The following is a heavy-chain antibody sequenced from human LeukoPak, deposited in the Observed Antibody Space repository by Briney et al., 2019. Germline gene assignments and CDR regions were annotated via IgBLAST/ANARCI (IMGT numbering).Heavy chain of an antibody. CDR2: IYSGGST. J-gene: IGHJ3*02. V-gene: IGHV3-53*01. D-gene: IGHD2-21*01. Sequence: GGSLRPSCAASGFTVSSNYMSWVRQAPGKGLEWVSVIYSGGSTYYADSVKGRFTISRDNSKNTLYLQMNSLRAEDTAVYYCARDFDIVVVSADGSAFDIWGQGTMVTVSS. CDR1: GFTVSSNY. CDR3: ARDFDIVVVSADGSAFDI.